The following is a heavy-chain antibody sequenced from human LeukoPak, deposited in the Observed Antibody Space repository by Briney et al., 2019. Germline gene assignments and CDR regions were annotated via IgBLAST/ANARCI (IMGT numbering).Heavy chain of an antibody. D-gene: IGHD6-19*01. CDR2: ISSSSSYI. Sequence: GGPLSLSCVASGFTFSSYSMNWVRQAPGKGLEWVSSISSSSSYIYNADSVKGRFTISRDNAKNSLYLRMNSLRAEDTAVYYCARDYPAVAGTGNYYYYYMDVWGKGTTVTVSS. CDR3: ARDYPAVAGTGNYYYYYMDV. CDR1: GFTFSSYS. J-gene: IGHJ6*03. V-gene: IGHV3-21*01.